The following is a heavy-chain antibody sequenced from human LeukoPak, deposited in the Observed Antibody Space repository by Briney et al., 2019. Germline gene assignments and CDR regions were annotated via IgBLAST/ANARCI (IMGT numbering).Heavy chain of an antibody. V-gene: IGHV3-30*02. CDR3: AKLEVVVSAFFDY. CDR2: IRYDGSNK. D-gene: IGHD3-22*01. CDR1: GFTFSSYS. Sequence: GGSLRLSCAASGFTFSSYSMNWVRQAPGKGLEWVAFIRYDGSNKYYADSVKGRFTISRDNSKNTLYLQMNSLRAEDTAVYYCAKLEVVVSAFFDYWGQGTLVTVSS. J-gene: IGHJ4*02.